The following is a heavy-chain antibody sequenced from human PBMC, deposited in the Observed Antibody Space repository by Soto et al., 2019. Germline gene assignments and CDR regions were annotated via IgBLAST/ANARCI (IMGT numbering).Heavy chain of an antibody. CDR3: ARAGQMVPISDY. V-gene: IGHV4-59*01. J-gene: IGHJ4*02. D-gene: IGHD2-8*01. Sequence: SETLSLTCSVSGASMTSFYWTWVRQPPGKGLEWIGYIYYSGSTTYNPSLQSRVTISIDTSKNQFSLKLTSLTAADTAIYYCARAGQMVPISDYWGPGALVTVSS. CDR2: IYYSGST. CDR1: GASMTSFY.